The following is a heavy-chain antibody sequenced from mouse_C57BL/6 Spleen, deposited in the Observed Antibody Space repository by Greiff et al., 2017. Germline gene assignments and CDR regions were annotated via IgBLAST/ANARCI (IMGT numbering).Heavy chain of an antibody. V-gene: IGHV5-12*01. J-gene: IGHJ2*01. Sequence: EVKVEESGGGLVQPGGSLKLSCAASGFTFSDYYMYWVRQTPEKRLEWVAYISNGGGSTYYPDTVKGRFTISRDNAKNTLYLQMSRLKSEDTAMYYCARRGGYPSYFDYWGQGTTLTVSS. CDR2: ISNGGGST. D-gene: IGHD2-2*01. CDR1: GFTFSDYY. CDR3: ARRGGYPSYFDY.